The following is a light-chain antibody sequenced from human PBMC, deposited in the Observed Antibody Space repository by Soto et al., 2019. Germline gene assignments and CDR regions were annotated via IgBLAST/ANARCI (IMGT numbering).Light chain of an antibody. J-gene: IGKJ4*01. CDR1: QDISNY. V-gene: IGKV1-33*01. CDR2: DAS. CDR3: QQYDNLPLT. Sequence: DIQMTQSPSSLSASVGDRVTITCQASQDISNYLNWYQQKPGKAPKLLIYDASNLETGVPSRFSGSGSGTDFTFTISSLQPEDIAAYYCQQYDNLPLTFGARTKVEIK.